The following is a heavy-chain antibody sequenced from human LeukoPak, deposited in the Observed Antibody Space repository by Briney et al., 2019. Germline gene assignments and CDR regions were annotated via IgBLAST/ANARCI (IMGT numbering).Heavy chain of an antibody. Sequence: SETLSLTCTVSGGSISSSSYYWGWIRQPPGRGLEWIGNIYYSGSTYYNPSLKSRVTISVDTSKNQFSLKLSSVTAADTAVYYCARRMVRGVIRNWYFDLWGRGTLVTVSS. V-gene: IGHV4-39*01. J-gene: IGHJ2*01. CDR2: IYYSGST. CDR3: ARRMVRGVIRNWYFDL. CDR1: GGSISSSSYY. D-gene: IGHD3-10*01.